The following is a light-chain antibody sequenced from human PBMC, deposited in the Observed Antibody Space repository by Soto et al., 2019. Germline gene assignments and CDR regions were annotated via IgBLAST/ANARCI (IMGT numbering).Light chain of an antibody. CDR1: QNVLNNY. V-gene: IGKV3-20*01. J-gene: IGKJ3*01. CDR3: QQFGTSPFT. Sequence: EIVLTQSPGTLSLSPGERVTLSCRASQNVLNNYLSWYQQKLGQAPRLLIYRASNRATGIPDRFSGSGSGTDFTLAISRLEPEDFAVYFCQQFGTSPFTFGPGTKVEIK. CDR2: RAS.